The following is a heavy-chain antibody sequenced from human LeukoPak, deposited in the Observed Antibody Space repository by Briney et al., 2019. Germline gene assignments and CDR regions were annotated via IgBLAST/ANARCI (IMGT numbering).Heavy chain of an antibody. Sequence: GGSLRLSCAASGFTFSDYYMSWIRQAPGKGLEWVSYISSSGSTIYYADSVKGRFTISRDTAKNSLYLQMNSLRAEDTAVYYCARDHLDYQNYYYYGMDVWGQGTTVTVSS. D-gene: IGHD4-11*01. CDR3: ARDHLDYQNYYYYGMDV. J-gene: IGHJ6*02. V-gene: IGHV3-11*01. CDR1: GFTFSDYY. CDR2: ISSSGSTI.